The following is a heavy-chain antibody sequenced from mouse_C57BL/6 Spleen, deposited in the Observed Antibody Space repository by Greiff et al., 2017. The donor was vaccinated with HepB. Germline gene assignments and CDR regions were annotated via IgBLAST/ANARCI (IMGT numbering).Heavy chain of an antibody. CDR3: ASHYGAMDY. V-gene: IGHV1-50*01. CDR2: IDPSDSYT. Sequence: VQLQQPGAELVKPGASVKLSCKASGYTFTSYWMQWVKQRPGQGLEWIGEIDPSDSYTNYNQKFKGKATLTVDTSSSTAYMQLSSLTSEDSAVYYCASHYGAMDYWGQGTSVTVSS. J-gene: IGHJ4*01. CDR1: GYTFTSYW.